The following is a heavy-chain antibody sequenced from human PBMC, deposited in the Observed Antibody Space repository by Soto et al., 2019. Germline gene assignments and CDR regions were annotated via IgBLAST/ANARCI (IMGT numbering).Heavy chain of an antibody. CDR1: GYSFTSYG. V-gene: IGHV1-18*01. CDR2: ISTYNGNT. CDR3: ARDHSFDRNYYYAIDV. Sequence: ASVKVSCKASGYSFTSYGISWVRQAPGQGLEWMGWISTYNGNTYYAQKLQGRVTMTTDTSTSTVYMELRSLRSDDTAVYSCARDHSFDRNYYYAIDVWG. J-gene: IGHJ6*02.